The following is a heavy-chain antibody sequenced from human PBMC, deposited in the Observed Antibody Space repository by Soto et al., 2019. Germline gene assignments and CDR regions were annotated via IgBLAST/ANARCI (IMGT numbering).Heavy chain of an antibody. Sequence: QVQLVQSGAEVKKPGASVRVSCKASGYTFTSYDINWVRQAAGQGLEWMGWINPISGNTGYAEKFQGRVTMTRDTAISTAYMELSSLRTEDTGVYYCARGVYGGGRVSDYWGQGTRVTGSS. D-gene: IGHD4-17*01. V-gene: IGHV1-8*01. CDR3: ARGVYGGGRVSDY. J-gene: IGHJ4*02. CDR1: GYTFTSYD. CDR2: INPISGNT.